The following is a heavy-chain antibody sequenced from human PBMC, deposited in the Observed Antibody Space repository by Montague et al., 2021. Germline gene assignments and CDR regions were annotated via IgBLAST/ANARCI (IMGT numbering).Heavy chain of an antibody. V-gene: IGHV4-59*13. Sequence: SETLSLTCTVSGGSISNYFWTWIRQPPGKGLEWIGFISYSERTNFNPSLKSRVTISLDTSKNQFSLNLSSVTAADTAVYYCARATTTDGFDIWGQGTMVTVSS. CDR1: GGSISNYF. CDR2: ISYSERT. CDR3: ARATTTDGFDI. J-gene: IGHJ3*02. D-gene: IGHD1-1*01.